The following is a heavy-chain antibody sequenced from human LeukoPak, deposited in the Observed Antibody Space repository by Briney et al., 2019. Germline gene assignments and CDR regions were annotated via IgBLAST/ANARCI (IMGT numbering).Heavy chain of an antibody. D-gene: IGHD3-22*01. Sequence: PSETLSLTCTVSGGSISSYYWSWIRQPAGKGLEWIGRIYTSGSTNYNPSLKSRVTISVDKSKNQFSLKLSSVTAADTAVYYCAREDDSSGYGAFDIWGQGTMVTDPS. CDR2: IYTSGST. V-gene: IGHV4-4*07. CDR1: GGSISSYY. CDR3: AREDDSSGYGAFDI. J-gene: IGHJ3*02.